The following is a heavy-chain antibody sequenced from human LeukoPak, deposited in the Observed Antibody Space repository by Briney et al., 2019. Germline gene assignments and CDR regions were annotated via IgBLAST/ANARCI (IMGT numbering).Heavy chain of an antibody. D-gene: IGHD2-8*02. Sequence: GGSLRLSCAASGFTFSSYGMSWVRQAPGKGLGWVSSIFPSGGEIHYADSVRGRFTISRDNSKSTLSLQMNSLRAEDTAIYYCATYRQVLLPFESWGQGTLVTVSS. CDR1: GFTFSSYG. V-gene: IGHV3-23*01. CDR2: IFPSGGEI. J-gene: IGHJ4*02. CDR3: ATYRQVLLPFES.